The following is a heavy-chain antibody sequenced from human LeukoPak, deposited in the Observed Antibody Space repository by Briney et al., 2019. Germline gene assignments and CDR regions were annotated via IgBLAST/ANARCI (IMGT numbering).Heavy chain of an antibody. D-gene: IGHD3-3*01. V-gene: IGHV4-59*01. Sequence: SSETLSLTCRVSGGSISSFYWSWIRQSPGKGLEWIGYIFYSGSTNYNPSLKTRVTMSVDTSKNQLSLKLTSVTAADTAVYSCARVYRDDFWSGYSTHFDSWGQGTLVTVSS. CDR2: IFYSGST. CDR3: ARVYRDDFWSGYSTHFDS. J-gene: IGHJ4*02. CDR1: GGSISSFY.